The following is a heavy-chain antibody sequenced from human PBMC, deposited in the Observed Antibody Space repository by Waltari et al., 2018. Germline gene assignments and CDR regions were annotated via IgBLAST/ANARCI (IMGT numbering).Heavy chain of an antibody. CDR2: IYYSGST. D-gene: IGHD6-19*01. CDR1: GGSISSSSYY. J-gene: IGHJ4*02. Sequence: QLQLQESGPGLVKPSETLSLTCTVSGGSISSSSYYWGWIRQPPGKGLEWIGSIYYSGSTYYNPSLKSRVTISVDTSKNQFSLKLSSVTAADTAVYYCARLSYSSGGFDYWGQGTLVTVSS. CDR3: ARLSYSSGGFDY. V-gene: IGHV4-39*01.